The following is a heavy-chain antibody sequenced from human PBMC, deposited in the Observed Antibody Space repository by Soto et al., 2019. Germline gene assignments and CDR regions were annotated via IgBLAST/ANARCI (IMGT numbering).Heavy chain of an antibody. V-gene: IGHV3-48*03. CDR3: AREGGFDWFDP. CDR1: GSTFSDYE. Sequence: GCLVPACVASGSTFSDYEMNWVRQAPGKGLEWVSYISSSSSTIYYADSVKGRFTISRDNAKNSLYLQMHSLRVDDTALYYCAREGGFDWFDPWGQGTLVNVSS. CDR2: ISSSSSTI. J-gene: IGHJ5*02.